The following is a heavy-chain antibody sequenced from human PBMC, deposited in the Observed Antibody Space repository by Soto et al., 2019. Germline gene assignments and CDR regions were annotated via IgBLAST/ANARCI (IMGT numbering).Heavy chain of an antibody. CDR2: ISASTRNT. CDR1: GYTFSDYA. V-gene: IGHV1-18*01. CDR3: VRCYCSVGSCYACWHFDL. Sequence: QVQLVQSGGEVKKPGASVKVSCQASGYTFSDYAISWVRQSPGQGLEWMGWISASTRNTDQAQNFQGRVIMTLDTCTTTADVELRSLRSDDAAVYYCVRCYCSVGSCYACWHFDLWGRGTLVTVSS. J-gene: IGHJ2*01. D-gene: IGHD2-15*01.